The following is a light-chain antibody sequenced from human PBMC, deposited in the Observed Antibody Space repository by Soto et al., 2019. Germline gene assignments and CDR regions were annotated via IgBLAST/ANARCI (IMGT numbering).Light chain of an antibody. CDR2: GAS. J-gene: IGKJ5*01. Sequence: EIVSSQFPGTLSLSPGERASLSGSAIQSVTSNSLAWYQQKVGRAPRVLIYGASTRATGVPARFSGSGSGTEFTLSISSLQSEDFAVYYCKQYKEWPPFTFGQGTRLEIK. CDR3: KQYKEWPPFT. CDR1: QSVTSN. V-gene: IGKV3-15*01.